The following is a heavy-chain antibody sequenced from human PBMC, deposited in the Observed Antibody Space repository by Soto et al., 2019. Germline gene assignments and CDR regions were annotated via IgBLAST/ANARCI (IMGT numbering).Heavy chain of an antibody. J-gene: IGHJ4*02. D-gene: IGHD3-3*02. Sequence: GESLKISCTGSGYTFTTYWIAWVRQMPGKGLEWMGIIYPGDSDTTYSPSFQGQVTISADKSISTDYLQWSSLKASDTAMYYCARPIFQATRRTFEFWGQGTLVTVSS. V-gene: IGHV5-51*01. CDR3: ARPIFQATRRTFEF. CDR1: GYTFTTYW. CDR2: IYPGDSDT.